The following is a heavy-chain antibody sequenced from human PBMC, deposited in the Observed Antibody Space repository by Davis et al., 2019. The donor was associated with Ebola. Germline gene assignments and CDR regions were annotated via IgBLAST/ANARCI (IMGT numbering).Heavy chain of an antibody. Sequence: PGGSLRLSCVASGFTLGDYAMHWVRQAPGKGLEWVAVVSYDGSNIYYADIVKGRFTISRDDSKNTLYLHMSSLRSEDTAVYYCARDDLVATGTIFYYYYGMDVWGQGTTVTVSS. CDR2: VSYDGSNI. D-gene: IGHD1-7*01. CDR1: GFTLGDYA. V-gene: IGHV3-30*03. J-gene: IGHJ6*02. CDR3: ARDDLVATGTIFYYYYGMDV.